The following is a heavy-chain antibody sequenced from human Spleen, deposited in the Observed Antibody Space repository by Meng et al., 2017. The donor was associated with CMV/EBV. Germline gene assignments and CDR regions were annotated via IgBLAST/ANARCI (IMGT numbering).Heavy chain of an antibody. CDR2: ISYDGGNK. Sequence: GESLKISCGASGFSFNTYAMHWVRQAPGKGLEWVAVISYDGGNKDYADSVKGRFTISRDNSKNTLYLQMNGLRAEDTAVYYCARGGIYCSGTSCYTPLDYWGQGTLVTVSS. D-gene: IGHD2-2*02. CDR3: ARGGIYCSGTSCYTPLDY. J-gene: IGHJ4*02. V-gene: IGHV3-30-3*01. CDR1: GFSFNTYA.